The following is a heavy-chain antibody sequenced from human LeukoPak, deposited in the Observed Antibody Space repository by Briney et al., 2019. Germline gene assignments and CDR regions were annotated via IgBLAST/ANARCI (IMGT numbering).Heavy chain of an antibody. Sequence: GGSLRLSCTAYGFTFSIYAMSWVRQAPGKGLEWVSYISSSGSTIYYADSVKGRFTISRDNAKNSLYLQMNSLRAEDTAVYYCARATRYNWNDYYYYGMDVWGQGTTVTVSS. CDR3: ARATRYNWNDYYYYGMDV. D-gene: IGHD1-20*01. CDR2: ISSSGSTI. J-gene: IGHJ6*02. V-gene: IGHV3-11*01. CDR1: GFTFSIYA.